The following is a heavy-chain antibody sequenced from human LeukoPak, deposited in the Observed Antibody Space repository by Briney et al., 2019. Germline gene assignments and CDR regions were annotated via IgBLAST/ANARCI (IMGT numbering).Heavy chain of an antibody. CDR3: AKGSGYSNGDAIDY. D-gene: IGHD5-18*01. J-gene: IGHJ4*02. V-gene: IGHV3-23*01. Sequence: GGSLRLSCAASGFTFSNYVMHWVRQAPGKGLEWVSLISGSGGSTYYADSVKGRFTISRDNSKNTVYLQMNSLRAEDAAVYYCAKGSGYSNGDAIDYWGQGTLVTVSS. CDR2: ISGSGGST. CDR1: GFTFSNYV.